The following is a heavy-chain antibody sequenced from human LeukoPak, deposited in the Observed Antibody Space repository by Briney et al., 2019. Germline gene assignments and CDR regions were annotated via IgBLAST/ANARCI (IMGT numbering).Heavy chain of an antibody. V-gene: IGHV4-34*01. Sequence: SETLSLTCAVYGGSFSGYYWSWVRQPPGKGLEWIGEINHSGSTNYNPSLKSRVTISVDTSKNQFSLKLSSVTAADTAVYYCARDHVYYDFWSGYYTGGYFDYWGQGTLVTVSS. J-gene: IGHJ4*02. CDR2: INHSGST. D-gene: IGHD3-3*01. CDR3: ARDHVYYDFWSGYYTGGYFDY. CDR1: GGSFSGYY.